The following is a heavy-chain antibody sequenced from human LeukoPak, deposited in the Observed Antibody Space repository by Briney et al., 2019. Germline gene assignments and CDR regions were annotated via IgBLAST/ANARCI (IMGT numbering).Heavy chain of an antibody. Sequence: GGSLRLSCAASGFTFSSYEMNWVRQAPGKGLEWVSYISSSGSNIYYADSVKGRFTISRDNARNSLYLQMNNLRVEDMALYYCAKARSRGNYYGQAAFDMWGQGTMVTVSS. CDR3: AKARSRGNYYGQAAFDM. D-gene: IGHD1-26*01. CDR1: GFTFSSYE. V-gene: IGHV3-48*03. J-gene: IGHJ3*02. CDR2: ISSSGSNI.